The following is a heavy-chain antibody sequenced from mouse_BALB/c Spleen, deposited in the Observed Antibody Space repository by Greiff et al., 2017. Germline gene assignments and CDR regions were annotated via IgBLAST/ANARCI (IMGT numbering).Heavy chain of an antibody. J-gene: IGHJ1*01. Sequence: EVQVVESGGGLVKPGGSLKLSCAASGFTFSSYAMSWVRQSPEKRLEWVAEISSGGSYTYYPDTVTGRFTISRDNAKNTLYLEMSSLRSEDTAMYYCARGYDGYWYFDVWGAGTTVTVSS. CDR3: ARGYDGYWYFDV. V-gene: IGHV5-9-4*01. CDR1: GFTFSSYA. CDR2: ISSGGSYT. D-gene: IGHD2-3*01.